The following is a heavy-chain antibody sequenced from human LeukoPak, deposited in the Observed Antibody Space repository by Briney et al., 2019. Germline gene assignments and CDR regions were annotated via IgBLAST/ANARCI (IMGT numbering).Heavy chain of an antibody. CDR2: INAGNGNT. D-gene: IGHD4-17*01. J-gene: IGHJ3*02. CDR1: GYTFTSYA. V-gene: IGHV1-3*01. Sequence: ASVKVSCKASGYTFTSYAMHWVCQAPGQRLEWMGWINAGNGNTKYSQKFQGRVTITRDTSASTAYMELSSLRSEDTAVYYCASDYGDYVHDAFDIWGQGTMVTVSS. CDR3: ASDYGDYVHDAFDI.